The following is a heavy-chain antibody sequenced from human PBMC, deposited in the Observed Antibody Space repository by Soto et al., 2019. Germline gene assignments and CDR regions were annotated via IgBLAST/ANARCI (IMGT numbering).Heavy chain of an antibody. CDR1: GGTFSSYA. CDR2: IIPIFGTA. J-gene: IGHJ6*02. CDR3: ARDSKKNPGNYYYYGMDV. Sequence: QVQLVQSGAEVKKPGSSVKVSCKASGGTFSSYAISWVRQAPGQGLEWMGGIIPIFGTANYAQKFQGRVTITAYESTSRAYRDLSSLRSDNTAMYYCARDSKKNPGNYYYYGMDVWGHGTTVTVSS. V-gene: IGHV1-69*12. D-gene: IGHD3-10*01.